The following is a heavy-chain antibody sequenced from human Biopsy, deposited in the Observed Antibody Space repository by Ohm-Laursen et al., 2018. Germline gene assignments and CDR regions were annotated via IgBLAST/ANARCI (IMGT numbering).Heavy chain of an antibody. CDR3: ARDGEAKYCKHGVCPSDF. V-gene: IGHV3-21*01. CDR1: GFTFSGFS. D-gene: IGHD2-8*01. J-gene: IGHJ4*02. CDR2: ISASGNHI. Sequence: GSLRLSCAASGFTFSGFSMNWVRQAPGKGLEWVSSISASGNHIYYTDSVKGRFTVSRGNGKNSVYLQMNSLRVEDTAVYYCARDGEAKYCKHGVCPSDFWGQGTLVTVSS.